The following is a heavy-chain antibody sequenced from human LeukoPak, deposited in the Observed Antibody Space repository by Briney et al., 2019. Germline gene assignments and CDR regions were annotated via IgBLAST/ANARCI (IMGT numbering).Heavy chain of an antibody. CDR3: AKDRAPGAHYYMDV. CDR2: FSGNRGRT. CDR1: GFTFSTYA. D-gene: IGHD6-13*01. J-gene: IGHJ6*03. Sequence: GGYLRLSCAASGFTFSTYAMTWVRQAPGKGPEWVSSFSGNRGRTYYADSVKGRFTISRDDSKNTLYLQMNSLRAEDTALYYCAKDRAPGAHYYMDVWGIGTTVTVSS. V-gene: IGHV3-23*01.